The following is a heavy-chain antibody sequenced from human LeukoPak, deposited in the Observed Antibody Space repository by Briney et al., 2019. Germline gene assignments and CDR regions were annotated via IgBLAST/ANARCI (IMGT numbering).Heavy chain of an antibody. CDR1: GGSISSGGYY. D-gene: IGHD3-22*01. J-gene: IGHJ4*02. CDR3: ARNSVDYYDSSGYSDY. CDR2: IYHSGST. Sequence: SETLSLTCTVSGGSISSGGYYWSWIRQPPGKGLEWIGNIYHSGSTYYNPSLKSRVTISVDRSKNQFSLKLSSVTAADTAVYYCARNSVDYYDSSGYSDYWGQGTLVTVSS. V-gene: IGHV4-30-2*01.